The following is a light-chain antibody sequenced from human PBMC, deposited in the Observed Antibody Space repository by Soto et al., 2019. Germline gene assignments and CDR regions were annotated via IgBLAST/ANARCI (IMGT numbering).Light chain of an antibody. V-gene: IGLV2-14*01. CDR2: DVS. J-gene: IGLJ3*02. CDR1: SSDVGTYNY. Sequence: QSVLTQPASVSGSPGQSITISCTGTSSDVGTYNYVSWYQQRPGKAPKLMIYDVSYRPSGVSNRFSGSKSANTASLTISGLQAEDEADYYCSSYTTSNNHVFGGGTKLTVL. CDR3: SSYTTSNNHV.